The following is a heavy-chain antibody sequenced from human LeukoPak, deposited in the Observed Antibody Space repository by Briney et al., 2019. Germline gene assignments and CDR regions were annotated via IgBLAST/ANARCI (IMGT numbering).Heavy chain of an antibody. J-gene: IGHJ4*02. Sequence: GGSLRLSCAASGFTFSSYSMNWVRQAPGKGLEWVSSISSSSSYIYYADSVKGRFTISRDNAKNSLYLQTNSLRAEDTAVYYCAKDPIVVVVAATPGYFDYWGQGTLVTVSS. CDR2: ISSSSSYI. CDR3: AKDPIVVVVAATPGYFDY. V-gene: IGHV3-21*01. CDR1: GFTFSSYS. D-gene: IGHD2-15*01.